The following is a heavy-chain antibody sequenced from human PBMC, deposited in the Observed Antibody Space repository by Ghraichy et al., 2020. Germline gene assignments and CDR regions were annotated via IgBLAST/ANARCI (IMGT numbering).Heavy chain of an antibody. D-gene: IGHD6-19*01. CDR1: GGTFSSYA. CDR2: IIPILGIA. J-gene: IGHJ4*02. Sequence: SVKVSCKASGGTFSSYAISWVRQAPGQGLEWMGRIIPILGIANYAQKFQGRVTITADKSTSTAYMELSSLRSEDTAVYYCANSRSYSSGWEALDYWGQGTLVTGSS. V-gene: IGHV1-69*04. CDR3: ANSRSYSSGWEALDY.